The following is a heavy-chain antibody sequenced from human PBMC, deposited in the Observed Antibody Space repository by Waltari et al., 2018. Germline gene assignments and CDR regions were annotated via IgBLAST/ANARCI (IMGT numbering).Heavy chain of an antibody. CDR1: GFTFSSYA. CDR2: ISGSGGSP. CDR3: AKDFRPDSSGWLHYYYGMDV. J-gene: IGHJ6*02. V-gene: IGHV3-23*01. D-gene: IGHD6-19*01. Sequence: EVQLLESGGGLVQPGGSLRLSCAASGFTFSSYAMSWVRQAPGQGLEWVSAISGSGGSPCDADAVKGRFTISRDNSKNTLFLQMNSLRAEDTAVYYCAKDFRPDSSGWLHYYYGMDVWGQGTTVTVSS.